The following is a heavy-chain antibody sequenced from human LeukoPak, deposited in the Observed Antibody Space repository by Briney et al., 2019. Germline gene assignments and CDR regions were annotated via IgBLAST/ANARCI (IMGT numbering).Heavy chain of an antibody. V-gene: IGHV4-61*02. D-gene: IGHD6-13*01. J-gene: IGHJ6*02. CDR1: GGSISSGSYY. CDR3: ARGGAASYYHYYGMDV. Sequence: SQTLSLTCTVSGGSISSGSYYWTWIRQPAGKGLEWIGRIYTSGSTNYNPSLKSRVTISVDTSKNQFSLKLSSVTAADTAVYYCARGGAASYYHYYGMDVWGQGTTVTVSS. CDR2: IYTSGST.